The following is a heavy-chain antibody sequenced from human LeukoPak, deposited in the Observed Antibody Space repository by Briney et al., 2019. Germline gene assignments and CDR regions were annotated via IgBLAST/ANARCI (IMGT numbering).Heavy chain of an antibody. Sequence: GGSLRLSCAASGFTFSDYYMSWIRQAPGKGLEWVSYISSSGGTIYYADSVMGRFTISRDNAKNSLYLQMNSLRAEDTAVYYCAREGLYCSGTSCYRLNAFDIWGQGTLVTVSS. J-gene: IGHJ3*02. V-gene: IGHV3-11*04. CDR2: ISSSGGTI. CDR1: GFTFSDYY. D-gene: IGHD2-2*02. CDR3: AREGLYCSGTSCYRLNAFDI.